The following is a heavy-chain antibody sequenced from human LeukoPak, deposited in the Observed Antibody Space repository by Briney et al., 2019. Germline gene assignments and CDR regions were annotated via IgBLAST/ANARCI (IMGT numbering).Heavy chain of an antibody. Sequence: PSETLPLTCTVSGGSVSSGSYYRTWIRQPPGKGLEWIGYISYSGSTNFNPSLKSRVTISVDTSKNQFSLNLSSVTAADTAVYYCARRGTGGRSFDIWGQGTMVTVSS. CDR1: GGSVSSGSYY. CDR2: ISYSGST. V-gene: IGHV4-61*01. D-gene: IGHD2-8*02. CDR3: ARRGTGGRSFDI. J-gene: IGHJ3*02.